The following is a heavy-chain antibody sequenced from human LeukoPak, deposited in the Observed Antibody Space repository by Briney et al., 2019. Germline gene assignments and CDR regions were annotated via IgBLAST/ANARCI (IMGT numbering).Heavy chain of an antibody. CDR3: ARLYSSSSGLRASDY. D-gene: IGHD6-6*01. V-gene: IGHV3-7*02. J-gene: IGHJ4*02. CDR2: IEQDGSAK. CDR1: GFSFGSYW. Sequence: GGSLRLSCVTSGFSFGSYWMSWVRQAPGRGLEWVANIEQDGSAKYYLDSVKGRFTISRDNAKNSLYLQMNSLRAEDTAVYYCARLYSSSSGLRASDYWGQGTLVTVSS.